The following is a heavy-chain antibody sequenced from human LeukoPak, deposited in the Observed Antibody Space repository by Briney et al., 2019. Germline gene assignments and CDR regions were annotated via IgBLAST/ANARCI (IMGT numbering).Heavy chain of an antibody. CDR1: GFTFSSYE. Sequence: GGSLRLSCAASGFTFSSYEMNWVRQAPGKGLEWVSYISSSGSTIYYADSVKGRFTISRDNAKNSLYLQMDSLRAEDTAVYYCARYSDQTIPYYYYYGMDVWGQGTTVTVSS. CDR3: ARYSDQTIPYYYYYGMDV. J-gene: IGHJ6*02. V-gene: IGHV3-48*03. CDR2: ISSSGSTI. D-gene: IGHD2-15*01.